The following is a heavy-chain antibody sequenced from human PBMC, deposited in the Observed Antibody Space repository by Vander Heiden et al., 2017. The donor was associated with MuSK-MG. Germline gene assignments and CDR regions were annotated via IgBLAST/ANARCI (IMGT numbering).Heavy chain of an antibody. D-gene: IGHD1-26*01. CDR2: IWNDGSNK. Sequence: QVQLVESGGGVVQPGRSLRLSCAASVFTFSSYGMHWVRQGPGKGLEWVAVIWNDGSNKYYADSVKGRFTISRDNSKNTLYLQMNSLRAEDTAVYYCARDELRGYFDYWGQGTLVTVSS. V-gene: IGHV3-33*01. CDR1: VFTFSSYG. CDR3: ARDELRGYFDY. J-gene: IGHJ4*02.